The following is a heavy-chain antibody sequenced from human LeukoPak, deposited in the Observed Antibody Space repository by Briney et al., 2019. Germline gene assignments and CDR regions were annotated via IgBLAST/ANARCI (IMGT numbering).Heavy chain of an antibody. CDR1: GFTFSSYA. D-gene: IGHD3-22*01. CDR3: AKVTMIVVVIAGFDY. Sequence: GGSLRLSCAASGFTFSSYAMSWVRQAPGKGLEWVSAISGSGGSTYYADSVKGRFTISRDNSKNTLYLQMNSPRAEDTAVYYCAKVTMIVVVIAGFDYWGQGTLVTVSS. CDR2: ISGSGGST. J-gene: IGHJ4*02. V-gene: IGHV3-23*01.